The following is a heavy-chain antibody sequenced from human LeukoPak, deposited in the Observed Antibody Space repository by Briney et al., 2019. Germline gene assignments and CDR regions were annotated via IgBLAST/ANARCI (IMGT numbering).Heavy chain of an antibody. CDR2: INPNSGGT. D-gene: IGHD2-21*01. V-gene: IGHV1-2*02. Sequence: GASVKVSCKTSGYSFTDYYMHWVRQAPGQGLEWMGWINPNSGGTSSAQKFQGRVTTTRDTSITTVYMEMSWLTSDDTAIYYCARADRLHGGPYLIGPWGQGTLVTVSS. CDR3: ARADRLHGGPYLIGP. CDR1: GYSFTDYY. J-gene: IGHJ5*02.